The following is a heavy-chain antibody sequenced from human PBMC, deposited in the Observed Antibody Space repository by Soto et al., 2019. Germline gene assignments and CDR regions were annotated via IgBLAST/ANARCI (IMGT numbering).Heavy chain of an antibody. CDR1: GRSISSSSYY. Sequence: SETLSLTCTVSGRSISSSSYYWGWIRQPPGKGLEWVGSISYSGSTYYNPSLKSRVTISVDTSKNQFSLKLSSVTAADTAVYYCARQNDYEFWSGYYWHFDYWGQGTLVTVSS. J-gene: IGHJ4*02. CDR2: ISYSGST. D-gene: IGHD3-3*01. V-gene: IGHV4-39*01. CDR3: ARQNDYEFWSGYYWHFDY.